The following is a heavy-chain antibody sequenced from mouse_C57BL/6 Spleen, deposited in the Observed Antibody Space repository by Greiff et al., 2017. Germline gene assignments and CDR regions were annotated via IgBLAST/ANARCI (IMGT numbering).Heavy chain of an antibody. Sequence: EVQLQQSGAELVRPGASVKLSCTASGFNIKDDYMHWVKQRPEQGLEWIGWIDPENGDTDYASKFQGKATITADPSSTTAYLQLSSLTSEDTAVYYCTTFYDGDYDYWGQGTTLTVSS. CDR3: TTFYDGDYDY. V-gene: IGHV14-4*01. CDR2: IDPENGDT. J-gene: IGHJ2*01. CDR1: GFNIKDDY. D-gene: IGHD2-3*01.